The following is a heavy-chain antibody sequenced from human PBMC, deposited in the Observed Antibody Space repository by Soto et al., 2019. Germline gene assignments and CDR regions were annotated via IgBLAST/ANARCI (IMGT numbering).Heavy chain of an antibody. J-gene: IGHJ4*02. CDR2: ISGSGGST. CDR3: AKASSPRYCTKGVCYQFDY. CDR1: GFTFSSYA. V-gene: IGHV3-23*01. Sequence: PGGSLRLSCAASGFTFSSYAMSWVRQAPGKGLEWVSAISGSGGSTYYADSVKGRFTISRDNSKNTLYLQMNSLRAEDTAVYYRAKASSPRYCTKGVCYQFDYWGQGTLVTVSS. D-gene: IGHD2-8*01.